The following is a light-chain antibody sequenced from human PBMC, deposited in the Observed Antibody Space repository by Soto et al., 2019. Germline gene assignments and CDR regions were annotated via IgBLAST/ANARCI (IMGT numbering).Light chain of an antibody. CDR2: EGN. CDR3: CSYTDGSSLL. V-gene: IGLV2-23*01. Sequence: QSALTQPASVSDSPGQSISISCGGGRNDIGTYNLVSWYQQRPGKAPKLIIYEGNKRPSGVSNRFSGSRSGNTASLTISGLQAEDEADYYCCSYTDGSSLLFGGGTKLTVL. J-gene: IGLJ3*02. CDR1: RNDIGTYNL.